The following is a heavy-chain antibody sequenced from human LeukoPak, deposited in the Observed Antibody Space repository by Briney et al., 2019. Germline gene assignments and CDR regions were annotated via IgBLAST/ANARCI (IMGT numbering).Heavy chain of an antibody. Sequence: PGGSLRLSCAASGFTFSSYGMSWVRQAPGKGLEWVSAISGSGGSTYYADSVKGRFTISRDNSKNTLYLQMNSLRAEDTAVYYCAKEDGLSSSWNVVSMDVWGKGTTVTISS. V-gene: IGHV3-23*01. CDR1: GFTFSSYG. D-gene: IGHD6-13*01. J-gene: IGHJ6*03. CDR3: AKEDGLSSSWNVVSMDV. CDR2: ISGSGGST.